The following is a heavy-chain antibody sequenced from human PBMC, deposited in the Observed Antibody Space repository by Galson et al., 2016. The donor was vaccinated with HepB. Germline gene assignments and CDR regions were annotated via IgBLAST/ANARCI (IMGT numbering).Heavy chain of an antibody. CDR2: FYPGGSDT. V-gene: IGHV5-51*01. CDR1: GYIFTDYW. CDR3: ARHRGDSLFDD. Sequence: QSGAEVKKPGESLKIFCKGSGYIFTDYWIGWVRQVPGKGLEWMGIFYPGGSDTIYGPSFQGQVTISADQSSNTAYLQWSSLKASDTAMYYCARHRGDSLFDDWGQGTLVTVSS. J-gene: IGHJ4*02. D-gene: IGHD3-10*01.